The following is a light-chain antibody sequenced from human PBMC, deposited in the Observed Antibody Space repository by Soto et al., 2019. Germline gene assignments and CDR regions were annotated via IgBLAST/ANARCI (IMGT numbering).Light chain of an antibody. CDR3: QTWGAGFSVV. V-gene: IGLV4-69*01. J-gene: IGLJ2*01. CDR1: SGHSSYA. Sequence: QPVLTQSPSASASLGASVKLTCTLSSGHSSYAIAWHHQQPEKGPRYLMKVNTDGSHNKGDGIPDRFSGSSSGAERYLTISRLQSEDEADYYCQTWGAGFSVVFGGGTKLTVL. CDR2: VNTDGSH.